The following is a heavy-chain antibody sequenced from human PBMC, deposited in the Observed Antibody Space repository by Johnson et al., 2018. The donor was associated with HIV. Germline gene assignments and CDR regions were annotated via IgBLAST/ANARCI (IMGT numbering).Heavy chain of an antibody. V-gene: IGHV3-74*01. D-gene: IGHD1-26*01. CDR3: AKDSIVGATAETGDDAFDI. Sequence: VQLVESGGGLVQPGGSLILSCAASGFTFSSYWMHWVRQTPGKGLVWVSRINSDGSSTSYADSVKGRFTISRDNAKNSLYLQMNSLRAEDTAVYYCAKDSIVGATAETGDDAFDIWGQGTMVTVSS. CDR2: INSDGSST. J-gene: IGHJ3*02. CDR1: GFTFSSYW.